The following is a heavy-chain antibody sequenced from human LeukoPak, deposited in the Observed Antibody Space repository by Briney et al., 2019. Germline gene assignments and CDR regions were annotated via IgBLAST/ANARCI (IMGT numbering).Heavy chain of an antibody. Sequence: PSETLSLTCAVYGGSFSGYYWGWIRQPPGKGLEWIGEINHSGSTNYNPSLKSRVTISVDTSKNQFSLKLSSVTAADTAVYYCARRRAIDAFDIWGQGTMVTVSS. J-gene: IGHJ3*02. V-gene: IGHV4-34*01. CDR3: ARRRAIDAFDI. CDR1: GGSFSGYY. CDR2: INHSGST.